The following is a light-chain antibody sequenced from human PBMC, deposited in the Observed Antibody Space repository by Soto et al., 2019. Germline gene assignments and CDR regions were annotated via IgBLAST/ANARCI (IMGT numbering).Light chain of an antibody. Sequence: LTQPPSASGSPGQSVTISCTGTSSDVGGYKYVSWYQQHPGKAPKLMISEVSKRPSGVPDRFSGSKSGNTASLTVSGLQAEDEADYYCSSYAGSNNFVFGTGTKVTVL. V-gene: IGLV2-8*01. CDR3: SSYAGSNNFV. J-gene: IGLJ1*01. CDR1: SSDVGGYKY. CDR2: EVS.